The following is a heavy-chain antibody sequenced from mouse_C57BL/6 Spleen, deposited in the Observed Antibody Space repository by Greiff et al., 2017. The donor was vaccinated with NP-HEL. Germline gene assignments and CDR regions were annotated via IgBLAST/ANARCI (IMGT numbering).Heavy chain of an antibody. J-gene: IGHJ2*01. CDR2: IDPETGGT. V-gene: IGHV1-15*01. CDR3: TTVTRCSDY. D-gene: IGHD2-13*01. CDR1: GYTFTDYE. Sequence: VQLQQSGAELVRPGASVTLSCKASGYTFTDYEMHWVKQTPVHGLEWIGAIDPETGGTAYNQKFKGKAILTADKSSSTAYMELRSLTSEDSAVYYCTTVTRCSDYWGQGTTLTVSS.